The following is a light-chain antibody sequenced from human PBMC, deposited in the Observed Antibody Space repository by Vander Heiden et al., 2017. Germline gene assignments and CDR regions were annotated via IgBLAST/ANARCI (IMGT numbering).Light chain of an antibody. V-gene: IGLV2-14*01. Sequence: QSALTHPASVSGSPGQSITISCTGTSSDVGGYNYVSWYQQHPDKAHKLMIYDVSNRPSGVSNRFSGSKSGNTASLTISGLQAEDEADYYCSSYTSSSLVFGGGTKLTVL. CDR2: DVS. CDR1: SSDVGGYNY. CDR3: SSYTSSSLV. J-gene: IGLJ2*01.